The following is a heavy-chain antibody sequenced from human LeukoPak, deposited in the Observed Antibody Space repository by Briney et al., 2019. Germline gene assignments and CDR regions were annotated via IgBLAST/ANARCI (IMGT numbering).Heavy chain of an antibody. V-gene: IGHV3-21*01. Sequence: GGSLRLSCAASGFTFSSYSMNWVRQAPGKGLEWVSSISSSSSYIYYADSVKGRFTISRDNAKNSLYLQMNSLRAEDTAVYYCARDGATMIVVVTSCYMDVWGKGTTVTVSS. D-gene: IGHD3-22*01. CDR2: ISSSSSYI. CDR1: GFTFSSYS. CDR3: ARDGATMIVVVTSCYMDV. J-gene: IGHJ6*03.